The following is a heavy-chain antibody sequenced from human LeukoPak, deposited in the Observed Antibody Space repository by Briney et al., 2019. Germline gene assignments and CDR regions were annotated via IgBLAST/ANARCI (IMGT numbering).Heavy chain of an antibody. CDR3: ARHDGLQPEYDY. V-gene: IGHV4-59*08. D-gene: IGHD5-24*01. Sequence: SETLSLTCTVSGGSISSYYWIWIRQPQGQGLEWIGYIYYSGSTNYNPSLKSRVTISVDTSKNQFSLKLSSVAAADTAVYYCARHDGLQPEYDYWGQGTLVTFSS. J-gene: IGHJ4*02. CDR2: IYYSGST. CDR1: GGSISSYY.